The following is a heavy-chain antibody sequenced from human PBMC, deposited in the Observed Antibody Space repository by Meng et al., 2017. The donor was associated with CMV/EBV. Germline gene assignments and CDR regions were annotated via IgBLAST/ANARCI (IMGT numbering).Heavy chain of an antibody. Sequence: SETLSLTCTVSGGSISSSSYYWGWIRQPPGKGLEWIGSIYYSGSTYYNPSLKSRVTISVDTSKNQFSLKLSSVTAADTAVYYCARDSTAYWYYYYYYGMGVWGQGTTVTVSS. J-gene: IGHJ6*02. CDR2: IYYSGST. CDR1: GGSISSSSYY. CDR3: ARDSTAYWYYYYYYGMGV. V-gene: IGHV4-39*07. D-gene: IGHD2-8*02.